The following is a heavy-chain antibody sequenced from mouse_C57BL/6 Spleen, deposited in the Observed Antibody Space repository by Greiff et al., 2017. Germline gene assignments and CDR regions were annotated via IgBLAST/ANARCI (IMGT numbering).Heavy chain of an antibody. V-gene: IGHV1-39*01. CDR1: GYSFTDYN. D-gene: IGHD3-2*02. J-gene: IGHJ2*01. Sequence: LVESGPELVKPGASVTISCKASGYSFTDYNMNWVKQSNGKSLEWIGVINPNYGTTSYNQKFKGKATLTVDQSSSTAYMQLNSLTSEDSAVYYCAGVAAQASFDYWGQGTTLTVSS. CDR2: INPNYGTT. CDR3: AGVAAQASFDY.